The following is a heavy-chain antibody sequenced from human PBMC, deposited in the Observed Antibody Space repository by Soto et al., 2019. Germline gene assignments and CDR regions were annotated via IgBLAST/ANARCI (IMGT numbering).Heavy chain of an antibody. J-gene: IGHJ4*02. CDR1: GHASTSYY. CDR3: ARVYCSDGSCCSIDY. Sequence: QVQLVQSGAEVKKPGASVKVSCKASGHASTSYYMHWVRQAPGQGLEWMGIINPSGGSTYAQKFPVSCPTARDTCPSPVEMGVSSLRSEDSSVYSCARVYCSDGSCCSIDYWGQGTLVTVSS. CDR2: INPSGGST. D-gene: IGHD2-15*01. V-gene: IGHV1-46*01.